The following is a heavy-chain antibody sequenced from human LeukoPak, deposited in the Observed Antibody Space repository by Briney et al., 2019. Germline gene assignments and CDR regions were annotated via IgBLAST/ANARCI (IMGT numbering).Heavy chain of an antibody. CDR3: ARLAVAAANY. CDR1: GFTFSSYS. D-gene: IGHD6-13*01. J-gene: IGHJ4*02. Sequence: GSLRLSCAASGFTFSSYSMNWVRQAPGKGLEWVSYISSSSSTIYYADSVKGRFTISRDNAKNSLYLQMNSLRAEDTAVYYCARLAVAAANYWGQGTLVTVSS. CDR2: ISSSSSTI. V-gene: IGHV3-48*01.